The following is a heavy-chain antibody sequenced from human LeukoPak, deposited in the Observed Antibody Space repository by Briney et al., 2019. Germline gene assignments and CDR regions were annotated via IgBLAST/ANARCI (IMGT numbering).Heavy chain of an antibody. V-gene: IGHV4-31*03. CDR2: IYYSGST. CDR3: ARLRLADLYRFDP. CDR1: GGSISSGGYY. D-gene: IGHD2-21*01. Sequence: PSQTLSLTCTVSGGSISSGGYYWSWIRQHPGKGLEWIGYIYYSGSTYYNPSLKSRVTISVDTSKNQFSLKLSSVTAADTAVYHCARLRLADLYRFDPWGQGTLVTVSS. J-gene: IGHJ5*02.